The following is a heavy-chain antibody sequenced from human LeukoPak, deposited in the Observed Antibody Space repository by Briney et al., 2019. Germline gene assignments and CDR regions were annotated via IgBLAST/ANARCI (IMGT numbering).Heavy chain of an antibody. D-gene: IGHD6-13*01. Sequence: PGGSLTLSCAASGFTFSYHWMTWVRQAPGKGLEWVANIKNDGAVKNYVDSVKGRFTISRDNAKNSLYLQMTSLRAEDTAVYYCAKDSYSKGDFWGQGVLATVSS. CDR1: GFTFSYHW. V-gene: IGHV3-7*01. CDR3: AKDSYSKGDF. CDR2: IKNDGAVK. J-gene: IGHJ4*02.